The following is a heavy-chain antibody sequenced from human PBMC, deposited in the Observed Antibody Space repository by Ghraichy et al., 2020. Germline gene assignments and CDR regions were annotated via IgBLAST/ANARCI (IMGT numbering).Heavy chain of an antibody. CDR3: AIDPGYCSGGRCYLEQFDF. Sequence: GESLNISCAASGFTFSSYRMNWVRQAPGKGLEWVSFISSSSSYIDYADSVKGRFTISRDNAKNSLYLQMNSLRAEDTAVYYCAIDPGYCSGGRCYLEQFDFWGQGTLVTVSS. V-gene: IGHV3-21*01. CDR2: ISSSSSYI. D-gene: IGHD2-15*01. J-gene: IGHJ4*02. CDR1: GFTFSSYR.